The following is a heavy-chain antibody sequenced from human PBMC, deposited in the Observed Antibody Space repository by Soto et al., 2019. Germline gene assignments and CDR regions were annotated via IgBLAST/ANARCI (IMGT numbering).Heavy chain of an antibody. Sequence: QVQLVQSGAEVKKPGASVKVSCKASGYTFTSYGISWVRQAPGQGLEWMGWISAYNGNTNYAQKLQGRGTMNTGTSPSTGYMEVRSLRSDDTAVYYGARDRGVGAARRDFDYWGQGTLVTVSS. CDR1: GYTFTSYG. CDR3: ARDRGVGAARRDFDY. J-gene: IGHJ4*02. CDR2: ISAYNGNT. V-gene: IGHV1-18*01. D-gene: IGHD6-6*01.